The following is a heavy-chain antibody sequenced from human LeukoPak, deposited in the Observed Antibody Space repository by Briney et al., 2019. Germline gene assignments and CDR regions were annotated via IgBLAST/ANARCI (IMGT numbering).Heavy chain of an antibody. D-gene: IGHD4-17*01. Sequence: LWASVTVSCKASGYTFTSYGISWVRQAPGQGLGWMGWISAYNGNTNYAQKLQGRVTMTTDTSTSTAYMELRSLRSDDTAVYYCARDEYGDYADYWGQGTLVTVSS. CDR1: GYTFTSYG. CDR3: ARDEYGDYADY. CDR2: ISAYNGNT. V-gene: IGHV1-18*01. J-gene: IGHJ4*02.